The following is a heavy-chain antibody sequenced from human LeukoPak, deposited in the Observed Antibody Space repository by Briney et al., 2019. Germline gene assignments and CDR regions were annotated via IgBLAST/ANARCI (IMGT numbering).Heavy chain of an antibody. V-gene: IGHV4-39*01. CDR2: IYYSGST. CDR3: ARQPDSSGYWPYTYYFDY. Sequence: SETLSLTCSVSGGSISSSSYYWGWIRQPPGKGLEWIGSIYYSGSTYYNPSLKSRVTISVDTSKNQFSLKLSSVTAADTAVYYCARQPDSSGYWPYTYYFDYWGQGTLVTVSS. D-gene: IGHD3-22*01. CDR1: GGSISSSSYY. J-gene: IGHJ4*02.